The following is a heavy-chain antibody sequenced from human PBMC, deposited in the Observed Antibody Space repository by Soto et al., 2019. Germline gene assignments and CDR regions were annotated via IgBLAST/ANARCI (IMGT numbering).Heavy chain of an antibody. D-gene: IGHD3-3*01. Sequence: PSETLSLTCTVSGGSISSSSYYWGWIRQPPGKGLEWIGSIYYSGSTYYNPSLKSRVTISVDTSKNQFSLKLSSVTAADTAVYYCATLNTIFGVVINSWFDPWGQGTLVTVPS. J-gene: IGHJ5*02. V-gene: IGHV4-39*01. CDR1: GGSISSSSYY. CDR3: ATLNTIFGVVINSWFDP. CDR2: IYYSGST.